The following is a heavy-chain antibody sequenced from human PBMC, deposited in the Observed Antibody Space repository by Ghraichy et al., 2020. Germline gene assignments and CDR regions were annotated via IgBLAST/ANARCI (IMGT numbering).Heavy chain of an antibody. V-gene: IGHV3-30*04. Sequence: GALRLSCAASGFTFSSYAMHWVRQAPGKGLEWVAIISYDGSKKNYADSVKGRITISRDNSKNTLYLQMNSLRAEDTAVYYCARAGYYDYVWGSFTYDYWGQGTLVTVSS. J-gene: IGHJ4*02. CDR3: ARAGYYDYVWGSFTYDY. CDR1: GFTFSSYA. CDR2: ISYDGSKK. D-gene: IGHD3-16*01.